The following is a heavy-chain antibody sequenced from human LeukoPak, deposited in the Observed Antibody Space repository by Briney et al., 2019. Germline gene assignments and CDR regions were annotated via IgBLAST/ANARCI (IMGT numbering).Heavy chain of an antibody. CDR1: GFTFSGYA. CDR3: TRRSSGWYYY. CDR2: IRSKANSYAT. V-gene: IGHV3-73*01. Sequence: PGGSLRLSCAASGFTFSGYAMHWVRQAPGKGLEWVGRIRSKANSYATAYAASVKVRFTISRDDSKNTAYLQMNSLKTEDTAVYYCTRRSSGWYYYWGQGTLVTVSS. J-gene: IGHJ4*02. D-gene: IGHD6-19*01.